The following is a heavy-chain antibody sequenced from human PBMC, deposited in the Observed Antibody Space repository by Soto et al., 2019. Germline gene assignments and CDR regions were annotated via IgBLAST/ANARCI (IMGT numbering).Heavy chain of an antibody. J-gene: IGHJ6*02. CDR3: SGCSGGACHQNYGMDV. D-gene: IGHD2-15*01. V-gene: IGHV3-21*01. CDR2: ISPSTSHI. Sequence: EVHLVESGGGLVKPGGSLRLSCAVSGFTFGSCTMNWVRQAPGKGLEWVSSISPSTSHIYYADSVKGRFTISRDNAKNSLFLQMNSLRAEDTAVYYCSGCSGGACHQNYGMDVWGLGTTVTVSS. CDR1: GFTFGSCT.